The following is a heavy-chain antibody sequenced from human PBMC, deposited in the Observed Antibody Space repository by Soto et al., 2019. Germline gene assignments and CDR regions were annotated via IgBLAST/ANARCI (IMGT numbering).Heavy chain of an antibody. CDR1: GYTFTSYA. J-gene: IGHJ5*02. D-gene: IGHD1-1*01. Sequence: QVQLVQSGAEVKKPGASVKVSCKASGYTFTSYAISWVRQAPGQGLEWMGWIIPYNGNANYAQKLQGRVTMTTDTSTSTAYMELRSLRSVDKAVYACARVGFLYNWNVTPLRGFDPWGQGTLVTVSS. CDR3: ARVGFLYNWNVTPLRGFDP. CDR2: IIPYNGNA. V-gene: IGHV1-18*01.